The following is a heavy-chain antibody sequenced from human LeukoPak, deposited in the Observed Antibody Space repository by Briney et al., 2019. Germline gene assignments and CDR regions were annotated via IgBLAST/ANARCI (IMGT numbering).Heavy chain of an antibody. V-gene: IGHV3-49*04. CDR3: TRAAYSSSWYSPFYYYYYMDV. CDR1: GFTFGDYA. CDR2: IRSKAYGGTT. D-gene: IGHD6-13*01. Sequence: PGRSLRLSCTASGFTFGDYAMSWVRQAPGKGLEWVGFIRSKAYGGTTEYAASVKGRFTISRDDSKSIAYLQMNSLKTEDTAVYYCTRAAYSSSWYSPFYYYYYMDVWGKGTTVTISS. J-gene: IGHJ6*03.